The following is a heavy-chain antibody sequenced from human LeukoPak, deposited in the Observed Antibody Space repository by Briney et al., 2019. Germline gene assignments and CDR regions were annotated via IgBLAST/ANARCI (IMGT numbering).Heavy chain of an antibody. CDR2: INHSGST. D-gene: IGHD5-18*01. Sequence: SETLSLTCTVSGGSISSYYWSWIRQPPGKGLEWIGEINHSGSTNYNPSLKSRVTISVDTSKNQFSLKLSSVTAADTAVYYCARGHTAMVPFDYWGQGTLVTVSS. V-gene: IGHV4-34*01. J-gene: IGHJ4*02. CDR3: ARGHTAMVPFDY. CDR1: GGSISSYY.